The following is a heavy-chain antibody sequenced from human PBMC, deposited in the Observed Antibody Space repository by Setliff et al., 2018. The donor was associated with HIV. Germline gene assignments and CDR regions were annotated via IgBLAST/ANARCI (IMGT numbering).Heavy chain of an antibody. Sequence: GASVKVSCKTSDYTFTNYGIYWVRQAPGQGLEWMGWINPSSGGTKSAQKFQGRVTMTRDTSINTAYMELSRLKSDDTAVYYCARDLGSSSSMDPWGQGTLVTVSS. CDR3: ARDLGSSSSMDP. J-gene: IGHJ5*02. V-gene: IGHV1-2*02. CDR1: DYTFTNYG. D-gene: IGHD6-6*01. CDR2: INPSSGGT.